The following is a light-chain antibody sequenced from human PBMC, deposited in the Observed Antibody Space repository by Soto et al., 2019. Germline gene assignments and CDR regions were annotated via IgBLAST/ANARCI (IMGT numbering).Light chain of an antibody. J-gene: IGKJ1*01. V-gene: IGKV3-20*01. CDR1: QSLRSS. CDR3: QQYGSLSWT. Sequence: ETMMTQSPDTLSVSLGEIATLSFRASQSLRSSLAWYQQKPGQAPRLLIYDASTRATGIPDRFSGSGSGTDFTLTISRLEPEDFAVYYCQQYGSLSWTFGQGTKVDIK. CDR2: DAS.